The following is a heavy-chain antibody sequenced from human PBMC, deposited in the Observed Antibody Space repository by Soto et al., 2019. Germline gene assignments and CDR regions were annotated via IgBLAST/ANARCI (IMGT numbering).Heavy chain of an antibody. CDR1: VFTFSSYA. J-gene: IGHJ5*02. CDR2: ISGSGGST. V-gene: IGHV3-23*01. CDR3: ANVRYFDWSFPSWFDP. Sequence: GGSLRLSCAASVFTFSSYAMSWVRQAPGKGLEWVSAISGSGGSTYYADSVKGRFTISRDNSKNTLYLQMNSLRAEDTAVYYCANVRYFDWSFPSWFDPWGQGTLVTVSS. D-gene: IGHD3-9*01.